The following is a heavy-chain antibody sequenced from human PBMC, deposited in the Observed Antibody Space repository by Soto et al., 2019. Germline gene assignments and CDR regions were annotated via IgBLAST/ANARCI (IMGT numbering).Heavy chain of an antibody. CDR1: GFTFSDYY. Sequence: GGSLRLSCAASGFTFSDYYMSWIRQAPGKGLEWVSYISSSGSTIYYADSVKGRFTISRDNAKNSLYLQMNSLRAEDTAVYYCAREKDGYNYVYYFDYWGQGTLVTVSS. CDR2: ISSSGSTI. CDR3: AREKDGYNYVYYFDY. D-gene: IGHD5-12*01. J-gene: IGHJ4*02. V-gene: IGHV3-11*01.